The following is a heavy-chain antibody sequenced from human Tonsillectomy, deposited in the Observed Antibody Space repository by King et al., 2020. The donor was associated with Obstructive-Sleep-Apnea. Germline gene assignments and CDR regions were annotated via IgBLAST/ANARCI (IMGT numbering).Heavy chain of an antibody. J-gene: IGHJ6*02. CDR1: GFTFDDYA. CDR3: ARDNHGLDV. Sequence: VQLVESGGGLVQPGRSLRLSCAASGFTFDDYAMHWVRQAPGKGLEGVSGISWNSYSIDYADSVKGRFTISRDNAKNSLYLQRNSLRAEDTASYYCARDNHGLDVWGQGTTVTVSS. V-gene: IGHV3-9*01. CDR2: ISWNSYSI.